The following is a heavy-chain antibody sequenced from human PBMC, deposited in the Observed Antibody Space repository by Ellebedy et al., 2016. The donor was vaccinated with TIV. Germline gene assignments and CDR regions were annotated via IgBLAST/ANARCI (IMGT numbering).Heavy chain of an antibody. V-gene: IGHV3-23*01. Sequence: GESLKISXAASGFTFSSYAMSWVRQAPGKGLEWVSSISGSGDGTKYADSVKGRFIISRDNSKNTLYLQMNSLRAEDTAVYYCAKKGYCNSISCYAAFDIWGQGTMVTVSS. CDR2: ISGSGDGT. J-gene: IGHJ3*02. CDR3: AKKGYCNSISCYAAFDI. D-gene: IGHD2-2*01. CDR1: GFTFSSYA.